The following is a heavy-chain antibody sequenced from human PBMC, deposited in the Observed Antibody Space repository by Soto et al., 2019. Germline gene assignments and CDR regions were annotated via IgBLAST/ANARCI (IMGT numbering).Heavy chain of an antibody. J-gene: IGHJ4*02. CDR2: INYRGTT. D-gene: IGHD2-15*01. CDR3: ARDAPEVAPY. V-gene: IGHV4-31*03. Sequence: SETLSLTCTVSGGSIINGDTYLNWIRRHPEKGLEWLGYINYRGTTNYNPAPKSRILISIDTSKNQFSLRLTSVTAADTAVYYCARDAPEVAPYWGQGTLVTVSS. CDR1: GGSIINGDTY.